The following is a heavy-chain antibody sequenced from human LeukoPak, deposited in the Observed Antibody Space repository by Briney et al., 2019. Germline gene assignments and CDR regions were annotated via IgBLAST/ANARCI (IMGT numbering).Heavy chain of an antibody. J-gene: IGHJ4*02. CDR3: VRQNLLVATSNPTFDY. V-gene: IGHV4-59*08. Sequence: SETLSLTCTVSGGSINNYYWSWLRQPPGKGLEWIGYIHYTGNTDYNPSLKSGVTMSVDTSENQFSLKVSSVTAADTAVYYCVRQNLLVATSNPTFDYWGQGTLVTVSS. D-gene: IGHD5-12*01. CDR1: GGSINNYY. CDR2: IHYTGNT.